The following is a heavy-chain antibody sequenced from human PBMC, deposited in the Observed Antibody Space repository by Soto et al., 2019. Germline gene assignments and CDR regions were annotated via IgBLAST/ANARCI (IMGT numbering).Heavy chain of an antibody. CDR1: GGSISSSSYY. Sequence: SETLSLTCTVSGGSISSSSYYWGWIRQPPGKGLEWIGSIYYSGRTYYNPSLKSRVTVSVDTSKNQFSLRLSSVTAADTAVYYCARHGGCSGGSCYSLSDYYYYYMDVWGKGTTVTVSS. CDR3: ARHGGCSGGSCYSLSDYYYYYMDV. CDR2: IYYSGRT. V-gene: IGHV4-39*01. J-gene: IGHJ6*03. D-gene: IGHD2-15*01.